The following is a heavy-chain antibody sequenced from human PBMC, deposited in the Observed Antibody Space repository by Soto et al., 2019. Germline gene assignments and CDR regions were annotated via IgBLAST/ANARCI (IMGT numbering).Heavy chain of an antibody. CDR3: AKTPIVGATSYFDY. Sequence: GGALRLPCAASGFTFSSYGMHWVRQAPGKGLEWVAVISYDGSNKYYADSVKGRFTISRDNSKNTLYLQMNSLRAEDTAVYYCAKTPIVGATSYFDYWGQGTLVTVSS. CDR2: ISYDGSNK. CDR1: GFTFSSYG. D-gene: IGHD1-26*01. V-gene: IGHV3-30*18. J-gene: IGHJ4*02.